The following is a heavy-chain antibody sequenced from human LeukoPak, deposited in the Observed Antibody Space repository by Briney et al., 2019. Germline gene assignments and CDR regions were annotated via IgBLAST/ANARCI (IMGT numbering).Heavy chain of an antibody. D-gene: IGHD5-18*01. CDR1: GGSISSYY. CDR3: GKTTVGYSSGQKPAWPVDF. Sequence: ETLSLTCTVSGGSISSYYWSWIRQPPGKGLEWVAGIFGSGGSPHYADSVKGRFTISRDNSRNTVYLQINSLRDDDTAVYYCGKTTVGYSSGQKPAWPVDFWGQGTLVTVSS. J-gene: IGHJ4*02. V-gene: IGHV3-23*01. CDR2: IFGSGGSP.